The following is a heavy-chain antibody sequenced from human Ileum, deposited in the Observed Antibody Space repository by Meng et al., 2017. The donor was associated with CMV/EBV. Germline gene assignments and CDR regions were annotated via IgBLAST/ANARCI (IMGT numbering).Heavy chain of an antibody. J-gene: IGHJ6*02. D-gene: IGHD2-2*01. Sequence: GGSLRLSCAASGFSFSGYWMSWVRQAPGKGLEWVANINQDGSDKYYVDSVKGRFTISRDNAKSSLYLQMSGLRAEDAAVYYCANQMPWNYYYGMDLWGQGTTVTVSS. V-gene: IGHV3-7*01. CDR1: GFSFSGYW. CDR2: INQDGSDK. CDR3: ANQMPWNYYYGMDL.